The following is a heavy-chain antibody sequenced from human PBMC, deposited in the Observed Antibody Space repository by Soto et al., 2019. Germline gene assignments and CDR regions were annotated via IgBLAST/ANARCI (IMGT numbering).Heavy chain of an antibody. J-gene: IGHJ4*02. V-gene: IGHV1-3*01. CDR1: GYTFTSYA. CDR2: INAGNGNT. Sequence: QVQLVQSGAEVKKPGASVKVSCKASGYTFTSYAMHWVRQAPGQSLEWMGWINAGNGNTKYSQKFQGRVTITRDTSASTVYMELSSLGSEDTAVYYCARTYGSGSFLDYWGQGTLVTVSS. D-gene: IGHD3-10*01. CDR3: ARTYGSGSFLDY.